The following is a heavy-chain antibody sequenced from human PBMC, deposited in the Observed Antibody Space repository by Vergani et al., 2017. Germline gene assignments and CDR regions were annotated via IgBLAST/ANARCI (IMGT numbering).Heavy chain of an antibody. CDR2: ISSSSSYI. V-gene: IGHV3-21*01. J-gene: IGHJ6*02. CDR3: AREESSSSGYYYYYYGMDV. Sequence: EVQLVESGGGLVKPGGSLRLSCAASKFTFSIYNMNWVRPAPGKGLELVSSISSSSSYIYYADSVKGRFTISRDNAKNSLYLQMNSLRAEDTAVYYCAREESSSSGYYYYYYGMDVWGQGTTVTVSS. CDR1: KFTFSIYN. D-gene: IGHD6-6*01.